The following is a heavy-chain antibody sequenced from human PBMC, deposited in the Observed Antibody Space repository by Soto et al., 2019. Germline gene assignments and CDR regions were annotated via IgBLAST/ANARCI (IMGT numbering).Heavy chain of an antibody. J-gene: IGHJ4*02. CDR1: GFTFSSYW. V-gene: IGHV3-74*01. CDR2: INNDGSST. D-gene: IGHD1-20*01. CDR3: VRVYNPMVY. Sequence: EVQLVESGGGLVQPGGSLRLSCAASGFTFSSYWMNWVRHAPGKGLVWVSRINNDGSSTYYADSVKGRFTISRDNAKNTLYLQMDSLRVEDTAVYYCVRVYNPMVYWDQGTLVTVSS.